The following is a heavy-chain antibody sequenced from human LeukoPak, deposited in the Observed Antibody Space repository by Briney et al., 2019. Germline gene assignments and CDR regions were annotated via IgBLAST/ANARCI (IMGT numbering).Heavy chain of an antibody. J-gene: IGHJ4*02. CDR3: ARGYDWSGYFFDDY. D-gene: IGHD3-3*01. CDR2: IIPIFGTA. CDR1: GGTFSSYA. Sequence: ASVKVSCKASGGTFSSYAISWVRQAPGQGLEWMGGIIPIFGTANYAQKFQGRDTITADESTSTAYMELSSLRSEDTAVYYCARGYDWSGYFFDDYWGQGTLVTVSS. V-gene: IGHV1-69*13.